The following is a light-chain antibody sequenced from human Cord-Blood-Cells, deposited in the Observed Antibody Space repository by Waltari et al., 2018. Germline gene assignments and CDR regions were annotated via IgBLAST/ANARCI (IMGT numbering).Light chain of an antibody. CDR3: SSYTSSSVV. Sequence: QSALTQPASVSGSPGQSLTISCPGTSSDVGGSNYVSWYQQHPGKAPKLMIYDVSNRPSGVSNRFSGSKSGNTASLTISGLQAEDEADYYCSSYTSSSVVFGGGTKLTVL. J-gene: IGLJ2*01. CDR1: SSDVGGSNY. CDR2: DVS. V-gene: IGLV2-14*01.